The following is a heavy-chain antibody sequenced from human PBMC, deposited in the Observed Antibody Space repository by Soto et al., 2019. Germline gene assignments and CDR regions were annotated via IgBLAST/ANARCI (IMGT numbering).Heavy chain of an antibody. V-gene: IGHV3-74*01. D-gene: IGHD6-13*01. J-gene: IGHJ4*02. CDR2: SNSDGRST. CDR3: ARETSSWSLDY. CDR1: GFTFSTYW. Sequence: PGGSLRLSCAASGFTFSTYWMHWVRQAQDKGLVWVSRSNSDGRSTDHADSVKGRFTISRDNAKNTLYLQMNSLRVEDTAVYYCARETSSWSLDYWGQGMLVTVSS.